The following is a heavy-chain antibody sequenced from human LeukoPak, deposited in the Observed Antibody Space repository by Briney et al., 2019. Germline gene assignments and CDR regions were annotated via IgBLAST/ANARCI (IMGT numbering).Heavy chain of an antibody. CDR3: ARGVSLSIPPMVDY. D-gene: IGHD3-10*01. Sequence: SETLSLTCNVSGGSISSYYWSWIRQPPGKGLEWIGYIYYSGRTNYNPSLKSRVTISVDTSKNQFSLKLSSVTAADTALYYCARGVSLSIPPMVDYWGQGTLVTVSS. CDR2: IYYSGRT. J-gene: IGHJ4*02. V-gene: IGHV4-59*01. CDR1: GGSISSYY.